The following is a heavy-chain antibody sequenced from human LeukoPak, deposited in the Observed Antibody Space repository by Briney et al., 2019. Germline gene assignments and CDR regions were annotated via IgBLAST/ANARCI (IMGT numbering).Heavy chain of an antibody. CDR3: ASEVTMVRGVITKSAFDI. J-gene: IGHJ3*02. CDR2: IIPIFGTA. CDR1: GGTFSSYA. V-gene: IGHV1-69*13. Sequence: GASVTVSCKASGGTFSSYAISWVRQAPGQGLEWMGGIIPIFGTANYAQKFQGRVTITADESTSTAYMELSSLRSDDTAVYYCASEVTMVRGVITKSAFDIWGQGTMVTVSS. D-gene: IGHD3-10*01.